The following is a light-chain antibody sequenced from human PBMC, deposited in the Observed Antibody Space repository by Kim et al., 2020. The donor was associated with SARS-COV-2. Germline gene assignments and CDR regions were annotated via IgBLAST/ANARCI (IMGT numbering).Light chain of an antibody. CDR3: QQFSNFPIT. J-gene: IGKJ5*01. CDR2: DAS. Sequence: AIQLTQSPSSLSASVGDRVTITCRTSQGISSALAWYQQKPGKAPKVLIYDASSLGSGVPSRFSGSGSGTDFTLTISSLQPEDFATYFCQQFSNFPITFGQGTRLEIK. CDR1: QGISSA. V-gene: IGKV1D-13*01.